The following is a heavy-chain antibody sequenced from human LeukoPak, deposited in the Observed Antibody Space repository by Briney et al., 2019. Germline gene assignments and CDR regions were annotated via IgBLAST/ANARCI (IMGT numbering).Heavy chain of an antibody. Sequence: SETLSLTCAVYGGSFSGYYWSWIRQPPGKGLEWIGSIYYSGSSFDNPALKSRVTISVDTSKNQFSLRLSSVTAADTAVYYCARAVVVRNRRYYYYYYMDVWGKGTTVIVSS. CDR3: ARAVVVRNRRYYYYYYMDV. J-gene: IGHJ6*03. CDR1: GGSFSGYY. D-gene: IGHD2-15*01. V-gene: IGHV4-34*01. CDR2: IYYSGSS.